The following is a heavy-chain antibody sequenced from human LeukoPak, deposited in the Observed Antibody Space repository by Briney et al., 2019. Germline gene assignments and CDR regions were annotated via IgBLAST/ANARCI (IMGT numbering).Heavy chain of an antibody. CDR2: TYYSGST. J-gene: IGHJ5*02. D-gene: IGHD3-9*01. V-gene: IGHV4-30-4*02. CDR3: ARGNYDILTGYSKNWFDP. Sequence: SETLSLTCTVSGGSISSGYYYWSWIRQPPGKGLEWIGYTYYSGSTYYNPSLKSRVTISVDTSKNQFSLKLSSVTAADTAVYYCARGNYDILTGYSKNWFDPWGQGTLVTVSS. CDR1: GGSISSGYYY.